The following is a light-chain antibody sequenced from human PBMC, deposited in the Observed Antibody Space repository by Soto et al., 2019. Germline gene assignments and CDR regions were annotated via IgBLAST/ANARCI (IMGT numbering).Light chain of an antibody. V-gene: IGKV3-20*01. J-gene: IGKJ1*01. CDR3: QQYGSSGT. CDR1: QSVSRY. CDR2: GAS. Sequence: EIVLTQSPATLSLSPGERATLSCRASQSVSRYVAWFQQKPGQAPRLLIYGASNRATGIPDRFSGSGSGTDFTLTISRLEPEDFAVYYCQQYGSSGTFGQGTKVDIK.